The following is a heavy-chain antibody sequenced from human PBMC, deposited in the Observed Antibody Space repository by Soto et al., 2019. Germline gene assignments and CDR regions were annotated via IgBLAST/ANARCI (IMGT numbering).Heavy chain of an antibody. D-gene: IGHD6-19*01. CDR1: GYTFTSYG. J-gene: IGHJ6*02. Sequence: ASVKVSCKASGYTFTSYGISWVRQAPGQGLEWMGWISAYNGNTNYAQKLQGRVTMTTDTSTSTAYMELRSLRSDDTAVYYCAREIGSRWSYYYYYYGMDVCGQGTTVTVSS. CDR2: ISAYNGNT. V-gene: IGHV1-18*01. CDR3: AREIGSRWSYYYYYYGMDV.